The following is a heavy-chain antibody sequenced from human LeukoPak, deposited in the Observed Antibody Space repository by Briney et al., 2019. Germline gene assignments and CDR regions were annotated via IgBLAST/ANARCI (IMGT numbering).Heavy chain of an antibody. V-gene: IGHV3-74*01. D-gene: IGHD6-19*01. J-gene: IGHJ4*02. CDR3: ALLAVASDFDY. CDR1: GFTFSSYW. Sequence: PGGSLRLSCAASGFTFSSYWMHWVRQAPGKGLVWVSRINSDGSSTSYAGSVKGRFTISRDNAKNTLYLQMNSLRAEDTAVYYCALLAVASDFDYWGQGALVTVSS. CDR2: INSDGSST.